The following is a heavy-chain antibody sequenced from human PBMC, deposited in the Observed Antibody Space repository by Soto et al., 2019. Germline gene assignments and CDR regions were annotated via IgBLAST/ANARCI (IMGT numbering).Heavy chain of an antibody. Sequence: GGSLRLSCEASGFIFSSYAMNWVRQAPGKGLQWVSSITGSGDYTSYIASVKGRFTISRDNSKNTLYLQMNSLRAEDTAVYFCAKEQTTGAHYALDYWSQGTLVTVSS. V-gene: IGHV3-23*01. J-gene: IGHJ4*02. CDR2: ITGSGDYT. CDR1: GFIFSSYA. CDR3: AKEQTTGAHYALDY. D-gene: IGHD2-8*02.